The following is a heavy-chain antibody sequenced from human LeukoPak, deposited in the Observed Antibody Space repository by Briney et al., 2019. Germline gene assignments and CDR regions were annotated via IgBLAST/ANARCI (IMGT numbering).Heavy chain of an antibody. CDR3: VRAPPNWGFDY. CDR1: GYTFTSHD. Sequence: ASVKVSCKASGYTFTSHDINWVRQATGQGLEWMGWMSPNSGDTGYAQKFQGRVTMTSDSSISTAYMELSSLRSEDTAIYYCVRAPPNWGFDYWGQGTLVTVSS. D-gene: IGHD7-27*01. V-gene: IGHV1-8*01. J-gene: IGHJ4*02. CDR2: MSPNSGDT.